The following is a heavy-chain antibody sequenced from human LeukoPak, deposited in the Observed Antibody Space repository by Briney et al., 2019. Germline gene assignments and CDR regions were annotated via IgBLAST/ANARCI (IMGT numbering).Heavy chain of an antibody. CDR2: INHSGST. J-gene: IGHJ4*02. CDR3: ARGGKLTTVVTPGLGY. CDR1: GGSFSGYY. Sequence: SETLSLTCAVYGGSFSGYYWSWIRQPPGKGLEWIGEINHSGSTNYNPSLKSRVTISVDTSKNQFSLKLSSVTAADTAVYYCARGGKLTTVVTPGLGYWGQGTLVTVSS. V-gene: IGHV4-34*01. D-gene: IGHD4-23*01.